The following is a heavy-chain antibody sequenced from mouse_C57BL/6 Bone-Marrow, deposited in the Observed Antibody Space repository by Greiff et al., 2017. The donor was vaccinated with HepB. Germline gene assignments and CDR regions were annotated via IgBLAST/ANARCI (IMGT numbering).Heavy chain of an antibody. Sequence: VQLQQSGPGLVKPSQSLSLTCSVTGYSITSGYYWNWIRQFPGNKLEWMGYISYDGSNNYNPSLKNRISITRDTSKNQFFLKLNSVTTEDTATYYCARPFLYYAMDYWGQGTSVTVSS. J-gene: IGHJ4*01. CDR1: GYSITSGYY. CDR3: ARPFLYYAMDY. CDR2: ISYDGSN. V-gene: IGHV3-6*01.